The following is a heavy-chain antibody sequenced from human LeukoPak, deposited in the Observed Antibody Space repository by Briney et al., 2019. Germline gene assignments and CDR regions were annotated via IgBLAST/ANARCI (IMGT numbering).Heavy chain of an antibody. D-gene: IGHD1-26*01. CDR2: IIPILGIA. J-gene: IGHJ6*02. V-gene: IGHV1-69*04. CDR1: GGTFSSYA. Sequence: SVKVSCKASGGTFSSYAISWVRQAPGQGLEWMGRIIPILGIANYAQKFQGRVTITADKSTSTAYMELSRLRSDDTAVYYCARGRLIVGATTLNYYYGMDVWGQGTTVTVSS. CDR3: ARGRLIVGATTLNYYYGMDV.